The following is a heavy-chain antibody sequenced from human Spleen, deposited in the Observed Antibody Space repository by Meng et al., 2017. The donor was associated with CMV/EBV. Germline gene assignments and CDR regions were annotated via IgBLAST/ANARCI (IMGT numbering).Heavy chain of an antibody. V-gene: IGHV4-34*01. D-gene: IGHD2-2*01. CDR1: GGSFSGYY. CDR2: INHSGST. J-gene: IGHJ5*02. CDR3: ATSRYCSSTSCQPFDP. Sequence: SETLSLTCAVYGGSFSGYYWSWIRQPPGKGLEWIGEINHSGSTNYTPSLKSRVTISVDTSKNQFSLKLSSVTAADTAVYYCATSRYCSSTSCQPFDPWGQGTLVTVSS.